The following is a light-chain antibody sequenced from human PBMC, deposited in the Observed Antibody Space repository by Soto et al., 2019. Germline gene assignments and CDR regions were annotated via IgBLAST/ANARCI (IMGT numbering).Light chain of an antibody. CDR1: QSVSTN. J-gene: IGKJ3*01. CDR3: QEYSKWPLFT. V-gene: IGKV3-15*01. Sequence: EIVVTQSPGILSVSPGDRATLSCRASQSVSTNLAWYQQKPGQAPTLLIYAASTRATGIPARFTGSGSGTDFTLTISSLQSEDFAVYYCQEYSKWPLFTFGPGTSGYQT. CDR2: AAS.